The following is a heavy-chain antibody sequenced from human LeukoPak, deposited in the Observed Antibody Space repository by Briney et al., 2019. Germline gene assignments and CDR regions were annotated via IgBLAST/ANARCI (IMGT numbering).Heavy chain of an antibody. D-gene: IGHD4-23*01. Sequence: GGSLRLSCAASGFTFSDYWMHWVRQAPGKGLVWVSRINSDGTSISYADSVKGRFTISRDNAKNTLYLQMDSLRAEDSAVYYCARDRWNFDYWGQGTLVTVSS. CDR1: GFTFSDYW. J-gene: IGHJ4*02. CDR3: ARDRWNFDY. V-gene: IGHV3-74*01. CDR2: INSDGTSI.